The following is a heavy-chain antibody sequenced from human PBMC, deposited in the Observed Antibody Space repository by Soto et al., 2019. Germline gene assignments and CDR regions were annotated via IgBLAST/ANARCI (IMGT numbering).Heavy chain of an antibody. D-gene: IGHD3-16*01. V-gene: IGHV4-59*01. Sequence: QVQLQESGPGLVKPSETLSLTCSISGGSISDYQWNWIRQPPGKGLEWIGYIYYSGRTNYNPSLKSRLTISRDTSTRQVSLRLRSVTAADTAVYYWARMRGLGEHSHDLDYWGQGALVTVSS. J-gene: IGHJ4*02. CDR1: GGSISDYQ. CDR3: ARMRGLGEHSHDLDY. CDR2: IYYSGRT.